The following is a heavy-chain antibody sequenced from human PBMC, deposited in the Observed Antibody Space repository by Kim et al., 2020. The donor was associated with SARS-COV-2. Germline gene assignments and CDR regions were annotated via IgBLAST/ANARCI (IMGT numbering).Heavy chain of an antibody. J-gene: IGHJ5*02. CDR2: INLNNGDT. D-gene: IGHD1-1*01. V-gene: IGHV1-2*05. CDR1: GYTFSGYY. Sequence: ASVKVSCKASGYTFSGYYVHWVRQAPGQGLEWMGRINLNNGDTIFAQKFQGRVTLTRDTSISTAYMELNNLKSDDTVVHYCARGSERSDNWFDPWGQGTLVTVSS. CDR3: ARGSERSDNWFDP.